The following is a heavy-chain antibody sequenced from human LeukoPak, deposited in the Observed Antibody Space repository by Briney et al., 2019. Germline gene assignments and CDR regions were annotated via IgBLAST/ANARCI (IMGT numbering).Heavy chain of an antibody. CDR3: VRDFRSADY. CDR2: ICPGGTIT. CDR1: GFTFSNYC. Sequence: GGSLRLSCTASGFTFSNYCMHWVRQTPGKGLIWVSRICPGGTITSYADSVKGRFTISRDDAKNMMFLQMNSLRADDTAVYYCVRDFRSADYWGQGILVTVSS. J-gene: IGHJ4*02. V-gene: IGHV3-74*01.